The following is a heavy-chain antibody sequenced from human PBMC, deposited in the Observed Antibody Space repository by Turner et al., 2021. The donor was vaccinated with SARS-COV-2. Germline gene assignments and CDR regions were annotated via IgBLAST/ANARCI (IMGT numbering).Heavy chain of an antibody. CDR1: CFTFSRYG. V-gene: IGHV3-33*06. Sequence: QVQLLESGGGVVQPGRSLRLSCAASCFTFSRYGMHWVRPAPGKGLEWGAVIWYDGSNKYYADSVKGRFTISRDNSKNTLYLQMNSLRAEDTAVYYCAKAGFGYSSGWGYFDYWGQGTLVTVSS. J-gene: IGHJ4*02. D-gene: IGHD6-19*01. CDR2: IWYDGSNK. CDR3: AKAGFGYSSGWGYFDY.